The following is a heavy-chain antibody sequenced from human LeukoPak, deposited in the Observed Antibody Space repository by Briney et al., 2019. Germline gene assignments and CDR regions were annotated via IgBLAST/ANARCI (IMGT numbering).Heavy chain of an antibody. CDR2: LNSDGTNT. CDR3: ARGGLRNWYFDL. CDR1: GFTFSSHW. V-gene: IGHV3-74*01. Sequence: GGSLRLSCAASGFTFSSHWMNWVRQAPGKGLVWVSRLNSDGTNTYHADSVKGRVTISRDNAKNTVYLEMNSLRAEDTAVYYCARGGLRNWYFDLWGRGTLVTVSS. D-gene: IGHD5-12*01. J-gene: IGHJ2*01.